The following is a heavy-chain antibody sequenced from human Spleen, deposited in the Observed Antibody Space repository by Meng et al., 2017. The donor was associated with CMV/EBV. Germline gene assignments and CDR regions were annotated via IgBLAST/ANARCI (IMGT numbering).Heavy chain of an antibody. D-gene: IGHD2-2*03. V-gene: IGHV3-48*03. CDR2: ISSGGDTI. CDR1: GFTFSGYG. Sequence: GESLKISCAASGFTFSGYGINWVRQAPGKGLEWVSYISSGGDTIFYADSVKGRFTISRHNAKNSLYLLMNSLRAEDTAVYYCARDSSTGYGDYWGQGTLVTVSS. CDR3: ARDSSTGYGDY. J-gene: IGHJ4*02.